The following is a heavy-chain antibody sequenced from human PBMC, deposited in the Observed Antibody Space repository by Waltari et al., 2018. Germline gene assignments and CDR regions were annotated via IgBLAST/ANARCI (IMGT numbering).Heavy chain of an antibody. J-gene: IGHJ4*02. D-gene: IGHD1-1*01. Sequence: QVQLQESGPGLLKPSETLSLTCTVSGCSVTSASDYWSWIRQPPGKGLEWIGYVSNSGDTNYKPSLRGRVTISLDTSRNQFSLKVSSVTAADTAMYYCARGSDAYKTAYWGQGTLVTVSS. CDR3: ARGSDAYKTAY. CDR1: GCSVTSASDY. V-gene: IGHV4-61*01. CDR2: VSNSGDT.